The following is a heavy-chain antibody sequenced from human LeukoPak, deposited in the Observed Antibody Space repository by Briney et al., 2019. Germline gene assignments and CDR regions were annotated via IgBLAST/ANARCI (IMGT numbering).Heavy chain of an antibody. D-gene: IGHD1-26*01. CDR2: IYYTGST. CDR1: GGSFSGYY. CDR3: AKSGGYGLIDY. J-gene: IGHJ4*02. Sequence: SETLSLTCAVYGGSFSGYYWSWIRQPPGKGLEWIGNIYYTGSTYYNASLQSRVTISIDTSKNQFSLRLNSVTAADTAMYYCAKSGGYGLIDYWGQGTLVTVSS. V-gene: IGHV4-34*01.